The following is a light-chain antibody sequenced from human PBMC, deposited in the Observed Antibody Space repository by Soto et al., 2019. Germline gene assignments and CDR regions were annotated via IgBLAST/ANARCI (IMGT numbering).Light chain of an antibody. CDR1: QRVSGGF. V-gene: IGKV3D-20*01. CDR3: QQYGSSPS. CDR2: DTS. J-gene: IGKJ1*01. Sequence: DIVLTQSPATLSLSPGERSALYCGASQRVSGGFLAWYQQKPGLAPRLILYDTSFRATGIPERFSGSGSGTDFTLTISRLDPEDFAVYYCQQYGSSPSFGQGTKVDIK.